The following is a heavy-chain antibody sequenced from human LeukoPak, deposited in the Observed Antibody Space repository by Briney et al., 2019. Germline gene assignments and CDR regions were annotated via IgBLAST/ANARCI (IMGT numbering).Heavy chain of an antibody. Sequence: SETLSLTCTVSGGSISSYYWSWIRQPPGKGLEWIGYIYTSGSTNCNPSLKSRVTISVDTSKNQFSLKLSSVTAADTAVYYCARRGATSDAFDIWGQGTMVTLSS. D-gene: IGHD1-26*01. J-gene: IGHJ3*02. CDR3: ARRGATSDAFDI. CDR1: GGSISSYY. CDR2: IYTSGST. V-gene: IGHV4-4*09.